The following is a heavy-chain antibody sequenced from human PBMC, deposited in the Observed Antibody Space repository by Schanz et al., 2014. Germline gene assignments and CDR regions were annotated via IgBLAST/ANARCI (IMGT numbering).Heavy chain of an antibody. D-gene: IGHD2-21*01. V-gene: IGHV1-3*04. J-gene: IGHJ3*02. CDR3: ARDLPYCDGGKCYSDGFDI. CDR1: GYTFSSHG. CDR2: INTANGNA. Sequence: QVQVVQSGAELTKPGASVMVSCKASGYTFSSHGIHWLRQVLGQSIEWMGWINTANGNAKYSANCQARVTITRDTSATTTYMELTNLRSEDTAVYYCARDLPYCDGGKCYSDGFDIWGQGTLVTISS.